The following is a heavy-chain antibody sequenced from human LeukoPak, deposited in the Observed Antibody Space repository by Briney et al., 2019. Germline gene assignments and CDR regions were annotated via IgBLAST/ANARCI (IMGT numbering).Heavy chain of an antibody. D-gene: IGHD3-16*01. CDR1: GGSISSGGYS. CDR2: IYHSGST. CDR3: ARLCLARYFDY. V-gene: IGHV4-30-2*01. Sequence: SETLSLTCAVSGGSISSGGYSWGWIRQTPGRGLEWIGYIYHSGSTYYNPSLKSRVTISEHRSKNQFSLKLSSVTAADTAVYYCARLCLARYFDYWGQGTLVTVSS. J-gene: IGHJ4*02.